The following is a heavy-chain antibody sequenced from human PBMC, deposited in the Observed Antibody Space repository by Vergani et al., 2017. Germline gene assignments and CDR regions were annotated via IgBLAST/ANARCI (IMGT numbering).Heavy chain of an antibody. CDR2: VSFRGDT. J-gene: IGHJ4*02. CDR3: ARSRIYYGAGSPDY. V-gene: IGHV4-59*02. Sequence: QVKLQESGPGLVKPSETLSLTCTVSGASVNSYYWSWTRQPPGKGLEWMGYVSFRGDTLYDPSVKGRMTLSLNTSSNQFSLYLTSVTAADTAVYYCARSRIYYGAGSPDYWGQGTLVTVSS. D-gene: IGHD3-10*01. CDR1: GASVNSYY.